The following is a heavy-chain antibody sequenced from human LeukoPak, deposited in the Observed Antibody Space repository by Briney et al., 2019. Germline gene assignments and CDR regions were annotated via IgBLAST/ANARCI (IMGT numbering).Heavy chain of an antibody. J-gene: IGHJ4*02. Sequence: ASVKVSCKASGYTFTGYYMHWVRQAPGQGLEWMGWINPNSGGTNYAQKFQGRVTMTRDTSISTAYMELSRLRPDDTAVYYCARTVDTAMEFDYWGQGTLVTVSS. CDR1: GYTFTGYY. D-gene: IGHD5-18*01. CDR2: INPNSGGT. CDR3: ARTVDTAMEFDY. V-gene: IGHV1-2*02.